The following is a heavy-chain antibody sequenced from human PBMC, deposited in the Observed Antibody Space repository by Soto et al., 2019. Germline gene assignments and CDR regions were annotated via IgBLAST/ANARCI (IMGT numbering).Heavy chain of an antibody. Sequence: ASVKVCCKASGYTFITYDTNWARKATGQGLVWLGWMNPSNGNACYAQKCQCRLTMTRNTSISTVYMGLSSLSSHYTAVDFCARRKERSGPNYFDSSSQGSLVTVS. V-gene: IGHV1-8*01. J-gene: IGHJ4*02. D-gene: IGHD6-25*01. CDR1: GYTFITYD. CDR3: ARRKERSGPNYFDS. CDR2: MNPSNGNA.